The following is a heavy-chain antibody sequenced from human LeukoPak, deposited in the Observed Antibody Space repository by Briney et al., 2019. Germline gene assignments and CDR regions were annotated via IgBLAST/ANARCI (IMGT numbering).Heavy chain of an antibody. CDR3: ASAPRYSSSWPINWFDP. J-gene: IGHJ5*02. CDR1: GYTFTSYY. D-gene: IGHD6-13*01. CDR2: INPSGGST. Sequence: ASVKASCKASGYTFTSYYLHWVRQAPGQGLEWMGIINPSGGSTTYAQKFQGRVTITADESTSTAYMELSSLRSEDTAVYFCASAPRYSSSWPINWFDPWGQGTLVTVSS. V-gene: IGHV1-46*01.